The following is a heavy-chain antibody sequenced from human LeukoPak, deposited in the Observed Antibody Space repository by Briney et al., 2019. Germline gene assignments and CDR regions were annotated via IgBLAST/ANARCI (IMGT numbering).Heavy chain of an antibody. D-gene: IGHD1-26*01. CDR2: YKSKPDRGTT. Sequence: PGGSLRLSCAASGFTFRNARMSSVRQAPGKGLEWVRRYKSKPDRGTTDYAAPQNDKCTIPRHGSKSTEYPQMNRHKTEDTAVYYCTTDEWVRHYWGQGTLVTVSS. V-gene: IGHV3-15*01. CDR1: GFTFRNAR. J-gene: IGHJ4*02. CDR3: TTDEWVRHY.